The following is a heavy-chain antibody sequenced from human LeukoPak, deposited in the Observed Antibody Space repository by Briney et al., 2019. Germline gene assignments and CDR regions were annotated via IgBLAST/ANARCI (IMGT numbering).Heavy chain of an antibody. J-gene: IGHJ4*02. CDR2: IYPGGSDT. D-gene: IGHD1-26*01. CDR3: ARHHSGSYLDF. Sequence: GESLKISCRGSGSRFTNYWIGWVRQLPGKGLEWMGIIYPGGSDTRYSPSFQGQVTISADKSFSTAYLQWSSLKASDTAMYYCARHHSGSYLDFWGQGTLVSVSS. V-gene: IGHV5-51*01. CDR1: GSRFTNYW.